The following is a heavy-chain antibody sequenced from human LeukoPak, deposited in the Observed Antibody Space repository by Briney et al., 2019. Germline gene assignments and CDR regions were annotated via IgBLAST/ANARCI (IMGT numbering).Heavy chain of an antibody. CDR2: ISGCNGNT. CDR1: GYTFSYYG. Sequence: ASVTVSFKGSGYTFSYYGFSWVRQPPAQGLAWVGLISGCNGNTNYAQKLKGRVNMTKDTSTITAYMELRSLRSDNRGMCYCASYYYGSGSYNDAGGFDIWGQGTMVTVSS. V-gene: IGHV1-18*01. CDR3: ASYYYGSGSYNDAGGFDI. D-gene: IGHD3-10*01. J-gene: IGHJ3*02.